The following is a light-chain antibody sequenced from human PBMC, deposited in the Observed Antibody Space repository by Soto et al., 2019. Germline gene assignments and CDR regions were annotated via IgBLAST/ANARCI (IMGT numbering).Light chain of an antibody. CDR3: QQYNNWPQT. CDR1: QSLRRS. Sequence: ETMMTQSPDTLSVSLGERATLSCRASQSLRRSLAWYQQKPGQAPRLLIYDASTRATGIPARFSGSGSGTDFTLTIRGLQSEDFAVYYCQQYNNWPQTFGQGTKVEIK. V-gene: IGKV3-15*01. J-gene: IGKJ1*01. CDR2: DAS.